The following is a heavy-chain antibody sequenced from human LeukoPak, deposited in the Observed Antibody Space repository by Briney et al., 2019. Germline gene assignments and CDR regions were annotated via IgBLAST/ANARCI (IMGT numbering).Heavy chain of an antibody. CDR2: MFYNGNT. J-gene: IGHJ6*02. CDR1: GGSINGYY. CDR3: ARLTREDGADV. Sequence: SETLSLTCNVSGGSINGYYWTWIRQPPQKGLEWIGYMFYNGNTNYNPSLKSRVTISLDTSQNQVSLRLASVTAADTGIYHCARLTREDGADVWGQGTTVTVSS. D-gene: IGHD3-10*01. V-gene: IGHV4-59*01.